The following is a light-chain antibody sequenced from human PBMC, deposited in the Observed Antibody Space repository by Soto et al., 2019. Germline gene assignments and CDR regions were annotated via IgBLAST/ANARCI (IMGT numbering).Light chain of an antibody. CDR1: SSDVGGYNY. CDR3: SSYTSYNTLV. Sequence: QSALTQPASVSGSPGQSITISCTGTSSDVGGYNYVSWYQQHPAKAPKLMIYEVSNRPSGISLRFSGSKSGNTASLTISGLQAEDEADYWCSSYTSYNTLVFGGGTQLTVL. CDR2: EVS. J-gene: IGLJ2*01. V-gene: IGLV2-14*01.